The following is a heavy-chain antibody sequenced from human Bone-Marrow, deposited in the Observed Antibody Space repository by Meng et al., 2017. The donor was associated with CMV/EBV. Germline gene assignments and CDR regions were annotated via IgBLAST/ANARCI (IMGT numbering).Heavy chain of an antibody. J-gene: IGHJ6*02. Sequence: GESLKISCAASGFTFSSYGMHWVRQAPGKGLEWVAFIRYDGSNKYYADSVKGRFTISRDNSKNTLYLQMNSLRAEDTAVYYCAKDLAPASYRGYYYYGMDVWGQWNTVNVAS. CDR2: IRYDGSNK. CDR3: AKDLAPASYRGYYYYGMDV. CDR1: GFTFSSYG. D-gene: IGHD2-2*01. V-gene: IGHV3-30*02.